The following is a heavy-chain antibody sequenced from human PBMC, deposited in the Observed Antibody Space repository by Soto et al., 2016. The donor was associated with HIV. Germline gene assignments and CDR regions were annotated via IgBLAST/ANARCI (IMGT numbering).Heavy chain of an antibody. J-gene: IGHJ3*01. CDR1: GFTFSGVW. CDR3: ASDRFSDGFDV. CDR2: IKQDGSVK. Sequence: EVQLVESGGGLVQPGGSLRLSCAASGFTFSGVWMSWVRQAPGKGLEWVANIKQDGSVKGYVGSVKGRFTISRDNAKNSLYLQMNSLRAEDTAVYYCASDRFSDGFDVWGRGTVVTVSS. V-gene: IGHV3-7*01. D-gene: IGHD3-3*01.